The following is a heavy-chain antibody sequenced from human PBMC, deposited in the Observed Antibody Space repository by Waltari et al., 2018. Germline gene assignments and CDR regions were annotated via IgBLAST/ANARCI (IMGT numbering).Heavy chain of an antibody. V-gene: IGHV1-69*01. CDR3: ARVRDCSSTSCYETAYHWYFDL. D-gene: IGHD2-2*01. CDR1: GGTFSSYA. Sequence: QVQLVQSGAEVKKPGSSVKVSCKASGGTFSSYAISWVRQAPGQGLEWMGGIIPIFGTANYAQKFQGRVTITTDESTSTAYMELSSLRSEDTAVYYCARVRDCSSTSCYETAYHWYFDLWGRGTLVTVSS. CDR2: IIPIFGTA. J-gene: IGHJ2*01.